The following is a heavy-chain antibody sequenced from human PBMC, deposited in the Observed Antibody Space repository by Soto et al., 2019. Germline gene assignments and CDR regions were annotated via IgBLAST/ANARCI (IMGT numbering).Heavy chain of an antibody. Sequence: GGSLRLSCAASGFTFSSYSMNWVRQAPGKGLEWVSSISSSSSYIYYADTVKGRFTISRDNAKNSLYLQMNSLRAEDTAVYYCARGAYGDYPDYWGQGTLVTVSS. CDR2: ISSSSSYI. D-gene: IGHD4-17*01. J-gene: IGHJ4*02. V-gene: IGHV3-21*01. CDR3: ARGAYGDYPDY. CDR1: GFTFSSYS.